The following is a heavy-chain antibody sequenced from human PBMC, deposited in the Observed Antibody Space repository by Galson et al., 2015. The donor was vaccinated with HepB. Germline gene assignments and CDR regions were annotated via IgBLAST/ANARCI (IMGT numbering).Heavy chain of an antibody. CDR3: ARAHIVVVPAVLGWFDP. Sequence: SVKVSCKASGGTFTSYTITWVRQAPGEGLEWMGKIVPLFGTANYAQKFQGRVTITADKSTSTAYMELSGLTSDDTAVYYCARAHIVVVPAVLGWFDPWGQGTLVIVSS. CDR2: IVPLFGTA. V-gene: IGHV1-69*08. CDR1: GGTFTSYT. J-gene: IGHJ5*02. D-gene: IGHD2-2*01.